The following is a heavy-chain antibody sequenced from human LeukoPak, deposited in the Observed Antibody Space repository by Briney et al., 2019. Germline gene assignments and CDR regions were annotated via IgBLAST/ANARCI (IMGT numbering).Heavy chain of an antibody. Sequence: SETLSLTCIVSSVSIRRCGYYWQWLRQSPGKGLEWSEYIYYSGNTYYNPSLKSRVTISVDTSKNQFSLNLYSVTATDTAVYYCARDGGGYGVHADYFQDWGQGTVVTVSS. V-gene: IGHV4-31*03. CDR2: IYYSGNT. J-gene: IGHJ1*01. D-gene: IGHD4-17*01. CDR3: ARDGGGYGVHADYFQD. CDR1: SVSIRRCGYY.